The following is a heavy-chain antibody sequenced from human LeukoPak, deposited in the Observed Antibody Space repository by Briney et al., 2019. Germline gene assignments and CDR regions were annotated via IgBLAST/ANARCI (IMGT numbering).Heavy chain of an antibody. CDR2: IWYDGSNK. Sequence: RGSMTPSCAASGFTFSSYGMHWVRQAPSKGLEWEAAIWYDGSNKYYADSVKGRIPNSRDNFKNTPYPQMNSLRAEDTAVDYCARDGRWFGEIFYHFDYWGQGTLVTVSS. J-gene: IGHJ4*02. V-gene: IGHV3-33*01. CDR1: GFTFSSYG. CDR3: ARDGRWFGEIFYHFDY. D-gene: IGHD3-10*01.